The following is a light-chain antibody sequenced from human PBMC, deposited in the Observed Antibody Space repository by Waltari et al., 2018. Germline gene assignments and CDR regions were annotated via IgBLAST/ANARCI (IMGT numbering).Light chain of an antibody. CDR3: QQYNNWPPYT. CDR2: GAS. Sequence: EIVMTPSPATLSVSPGERATLSCRASQSVSITFAWYQQKPGQAPRILIYGASTRATGIPARFSGSGSGTEFTLTLSSMQSEDFAVYYCQQYNNWPPYTFGQGTKLEIK. CDR1: QSVSIT. V-gene: IGKV3-15*01. J-gene: IGKJ2*01.